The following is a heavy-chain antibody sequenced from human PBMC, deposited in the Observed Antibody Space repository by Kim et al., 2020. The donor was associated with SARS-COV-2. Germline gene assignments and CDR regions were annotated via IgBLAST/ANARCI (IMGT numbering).Heavy chain of an antibody. CDR1: GGSISSYY. D-gene: IGHD3-9*01. CDR2: IYYSGST. Sequence: SETLSLTCTVSGGSISSYYWSWIRQPPGKGLEWIGYIYYSGSTNYNPSLKSRVTISVDTSKNQFSLKLSSVTAADTAVYYCAASNYDILTGRNWFDPWGQGTLVTVSS. V-gene: IGHV4-59*08. J-gene: IGHJ5*02. CDR3: AASNYDILTGRNWFDP.